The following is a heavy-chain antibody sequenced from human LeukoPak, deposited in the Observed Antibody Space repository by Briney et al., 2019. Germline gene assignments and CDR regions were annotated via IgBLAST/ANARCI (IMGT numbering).Heavy chain of an antibody. D-gene: IGHD5-12*01. CDR1: GGSISSSSYY. CDR2: IYYSGTT. CDR3: ARRRGYAKMFDY. V-gene: IGHV4-39*01. J-gene: IGHJ4*02. Sequence: PSETLSLTCTVSGGSISSSSYYWGWIRQPPGKGLEWIGNIYYSGTTYYNPSLKCRVTISVDTSKNQFSLKLSSVTAADTAVYYCARRRGYAKMFDYWGQGTLVTVSS.